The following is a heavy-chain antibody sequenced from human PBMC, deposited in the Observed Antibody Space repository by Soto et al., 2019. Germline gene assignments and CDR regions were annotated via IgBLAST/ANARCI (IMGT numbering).Heavy chain of an antibody. CDR1: GFTFSSYG. CDR2: ISYDGSNK. J-gene: IGHJ6*02. CDR3: AKDLVSGVVISAHYYYGMDV. V-gene: IGHV3-30*18. D-gene: IGHD3-3*01. Sequence: GGSLRLSCAASGFTFSSYGMHWVRQAPGKGLEWVAVISYDGSNKYYADSVKGRFTISRDNSKNTLYLQMNSLRAEDTAVYYCAKDLVSGVVISAHYYYGMDVWGQGTTVTVSS.